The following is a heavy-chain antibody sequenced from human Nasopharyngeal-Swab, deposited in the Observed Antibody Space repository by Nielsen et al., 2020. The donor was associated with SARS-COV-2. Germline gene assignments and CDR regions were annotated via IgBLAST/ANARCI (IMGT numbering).Heavy chain of an antibody. Sequence: GESLKISCAASGFTFSSYSMNWVRQAPGKGLEWVSYISSSSTIYYADSVKGRFTISRDNAKNSLYLQMNSLRAEDTALYYCAKDGGYSYGSYYYYYMDVWGKGTTVTVSS. J-gene: IGHJ6*03. D-gene: IGHD5-18*01. CDR3: AKDGGYSYGSYYYYYMDV. V-gene: IGHV3-48*01. CDR2: ISSSSTI. CDR1: GFTFSSYS.